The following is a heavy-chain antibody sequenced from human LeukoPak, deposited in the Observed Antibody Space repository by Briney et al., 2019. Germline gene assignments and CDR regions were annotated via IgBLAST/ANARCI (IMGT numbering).Heavy chain of an antibody. Sequence: SETLSLTCTVSAGSISRSSYYWGWIRQPPGKGLEWIGSIYYSGSTYYNPSLMSRVTISVDTSKNQFSLKLSSVTAAETAVYYCARHLVMGLWGYYPLFDYWGQGTLVTVSS. CDR2: IYYSGST. J-gene: IGHJ4*02. V-gene: IGHV4-39*01. CDR3: ARHLVMGLWGYYPLFDY. CDR1: AGSISRSSYY. D-gene: IGHD3-22*01.